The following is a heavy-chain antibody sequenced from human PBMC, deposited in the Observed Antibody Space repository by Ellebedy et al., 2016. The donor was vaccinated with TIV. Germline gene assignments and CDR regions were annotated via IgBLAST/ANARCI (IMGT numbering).Heavy chain of an antibody. V-gene: IGHV3-23*01. J-gene: IGHJ3*02. D-gene: IGHD4-23*01. CDR1: GFTFSSDA. CDR3: ARDTVGVGPAFDI. CDR2: ISGSGGHT. Sequence: GESLKISCAASGFTFSSDAMSWLRHAPGTGLHWVSSISGSGGHTYYADSVKGRFTISRDNSKDTLYLQVNSLRAEDTAVYYCARDTVGVGPAFDIWGQGTMVTVSS.